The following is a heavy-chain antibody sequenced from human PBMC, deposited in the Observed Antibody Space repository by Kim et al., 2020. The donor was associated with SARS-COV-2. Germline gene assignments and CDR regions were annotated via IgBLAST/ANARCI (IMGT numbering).Heavy chain of an antibody. D-gene: IGHD6-19*01. CDR1: GYSFSNYG. V-gene: IGHV7-4-1*02. CDR3: ARGGSGWYA. Sequence: ASVKVSCKASGYSFSNYGMNWVRQAPGQGPEWMGWINVKTGNPTYAQGFAGRVVFSLDTSASTAYLQISRLEAEDTAVYYCARGGSGWYAWGQGTLVTVSS. J-gene: IGHJ4*02. CDR2: INVKTGNP.